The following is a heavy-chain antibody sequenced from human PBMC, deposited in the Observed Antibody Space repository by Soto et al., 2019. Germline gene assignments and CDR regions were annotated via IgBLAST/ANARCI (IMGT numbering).Heavy chain of an antibody. J-gene: IGHJ3*02. D-gene: IGHD4-17*01. CDR1: GFTFGDYA. V-gene: IGHV3-49*03. CDR3: TRQVGGDRGTFDI. Sequence: GGSLRLSCTASGFTFGDYAMSWFRQAPGKGLEWVGFIRSKAYGGTTEYAASVKGRFTISRDDSKSIAYLQMNSLKTEDTAVYYCTRQVGGDRGTFDIWGQGTMVTVSS. CDR2: IRSKAYGGTT.